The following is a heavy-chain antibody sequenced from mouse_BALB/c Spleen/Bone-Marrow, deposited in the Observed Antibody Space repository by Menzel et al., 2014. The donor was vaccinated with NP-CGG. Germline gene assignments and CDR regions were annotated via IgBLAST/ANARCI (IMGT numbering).Heavy chain of an antibody. D-gene: IGHD2-4*01. CDR2: INPDSSTI. J-gene: IGHJ4*01. V-gene: IGHV4-1*02. CDR1: GFDFSRYW. Sequence: VQLKQSGGGLVQPEGSLKLSCAASGFDFSRYWMSWVRQAPGKGLEWIGEINPDSSTINYTPSLKDKFIISRDNAKNTLYLQMSKVRSEDTALYYCARRGLRREAYYAMDYWGQGTSVTVSS. CDR3: ARRGLRREAYYAMDY.